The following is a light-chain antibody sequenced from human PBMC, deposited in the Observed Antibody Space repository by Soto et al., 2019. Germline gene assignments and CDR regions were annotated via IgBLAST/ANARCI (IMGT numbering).Light chain of an antibody. J-gene: IGLJ2*01. Sequence: QSVLTQPPSVSAAPGQKVTISCSGGSSNIGNNYVSWYQHLPGTAPKLLIYDNNERPSGIPDRFSGSKSGTSATLGIAGLQTGDEAEYYCGTWDTSLSAVVFGGGTKLTVL. CDR3: GTWDTSLSAVV. CDR2: DNN. CDR1: SSNIGNNY. V-gene: IGLV1-51*01.